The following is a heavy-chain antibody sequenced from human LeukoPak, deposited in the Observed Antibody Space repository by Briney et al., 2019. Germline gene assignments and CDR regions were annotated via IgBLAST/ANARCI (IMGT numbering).Heavy chain of an antibody. J-gene: IGHJ4*02. CDR2: ISWNSGSI. V-gene: IGHV3-9*01. CDR1: GFTFDDYA. Sequence: GRSLRLSCAASGFTFDDYAMHWVRQAPGKGLEWVSGISWNSGSIGYADSVKGRFTISRDNAKNSLYLQMNSLRAEDTALYYCAKVGSTPVGLYYFDYWGQGTLVTVSS. D-gene: IGHD2-2*01. CDR3: AKVGSTPVGLYYFDY.